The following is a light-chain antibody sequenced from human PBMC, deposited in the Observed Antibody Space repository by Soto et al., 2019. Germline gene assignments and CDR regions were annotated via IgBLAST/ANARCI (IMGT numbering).Light chain of an antibody. CDR2: AAS. Sequence: DIQMTQSPSSLSASVGDRVTITCRASQSISSYLNWYQQKPGKAPKLLIYAASSLQSGVPSRFSGSGSGTDFTLTISSLQPEDFATYYCQQSYSTLGITFDQGTRLEIK. J-gene: IGKJ5*01. CDR3: QQSYSTLGIT. CDR1: QSISSY. V-gene: IGKV1-39*01.